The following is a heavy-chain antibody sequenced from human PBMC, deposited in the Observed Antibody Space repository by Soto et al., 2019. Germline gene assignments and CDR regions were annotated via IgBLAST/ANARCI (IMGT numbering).Heavy chain of an antibody. CDR2: ISAYNGNT. J-gene: IGHJ5*02. CDR1: GYTFTSYG. CDR3: ARVDNYYDSIGYSEIWFDP. V-gene: IGHV1-18*01. Sequence: ASVKVSCKASGYTFTSYGISWVRQAPGQGLEWMGWISAYNGNTNYAQKLQGRVTMTTDTSTSTAYMELRSLRSDDTAVYYCARVDNYYDSIGYSEIWFDPWGQGTLVTVSS. D-gene: IGHD3-22*01.